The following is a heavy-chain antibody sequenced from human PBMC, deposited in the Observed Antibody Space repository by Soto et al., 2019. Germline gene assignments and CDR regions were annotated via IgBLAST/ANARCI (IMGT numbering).Heavy chain of an antibody. Sequence: PSETLSLTCSVTGASVSSHSWTWIRQSLGKGLEWIGYIHYSGGTNYTPSLRSRVTISVETSKNQLSLNLTSLTAADTAVYYCARGGTSGSAVYNWFDPWGQGTLVTVSS. CDR3: ARGGTSGSAVYNWFDP. J-gene: IGHJ5*02. D-gene: IGHD3-10*01. CDR1: GASVSSHS. CDR2: IHYSGGT. V-gene: IGHV4-59*02.